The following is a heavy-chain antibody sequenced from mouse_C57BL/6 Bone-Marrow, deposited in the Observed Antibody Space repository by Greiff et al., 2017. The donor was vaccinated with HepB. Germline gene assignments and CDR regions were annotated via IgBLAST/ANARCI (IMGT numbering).Heavy chain of an antibody. CDR3: ARLITTVVYYYAMDY. D-gene: IGHD1-1*01. J-gene: IGHJ4*01. V-gene: IGHV5-9*01. CDR2: ISGGGGNT. CDR1: GFTFSSYT. Sequence: EVKLVESGGGLVKPGGSLKLSCAASGFTFSSYTMSWVRQTPEKRLEWVATISGGGGNTYYPDSVKGRFTISRDNAKKTLYLQMSSLRSEDTDLYYCARLITTVVYYYAMDYWGQGTSVTVAS.